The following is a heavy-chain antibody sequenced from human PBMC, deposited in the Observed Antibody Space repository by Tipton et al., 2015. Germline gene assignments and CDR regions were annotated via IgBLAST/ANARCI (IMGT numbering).Heavy chain of an antibody. D-gene: IGHD3-16*01. CDR2: IYYSGST. J-gene: IGHJ4*02. CDR1: GGSISSSY. V-gene: IGHV4-59*01. Sequence: GLVKPSETLSLTCTVSGGSISSSYWSWIRQPPGKGLEWIGYIYYSGSTNYNPSLKSRVTISVDTSKNHFSLRLSSVTAADTAVYYCARYRMGVYYWGQGTLVTVSS. CDR3: ARYRMGVYY.